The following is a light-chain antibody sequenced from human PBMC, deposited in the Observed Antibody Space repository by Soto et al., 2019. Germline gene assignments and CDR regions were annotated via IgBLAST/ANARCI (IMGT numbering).Light chain of an antibody. CDR2: DNN. CDR3: CSYTSSSIRV. J-gene: IGLJ3*02. V-gene: IGLV1-40*01. Sequence: QSVLTQPPSVSGAPRERVAISCTGSSSNIGAGYDVHWYQQLPGGAPTLLIYDNNNRPSGVPDRFSGSRSGSSASLAITGLQVGDEADYYCCSYTSSSIRVFGGGTKLTVL. CDR1: SSNIGAGYD.